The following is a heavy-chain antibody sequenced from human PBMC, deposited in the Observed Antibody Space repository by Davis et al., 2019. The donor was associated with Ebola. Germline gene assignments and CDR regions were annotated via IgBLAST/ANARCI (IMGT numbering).Heavy chain of an antibody. CDR3: ARDRTRSSTPV. D-gene: IGHD2-2*01. CDR1: GGSISSYY. CDR2: IYSGGST. J-gene: IGHJ4*02. V-gene: IGHV3-53*01. Sequence: ETLSLTCTVSGGSISSYYWSWVRQAPGKGLEWVSVIYSGGSTYYADSVKGRFTISRDNAKNSLYLQMNSLRAEDTAVYYCARDRTRSSTPVWGQGTLVTVSS.